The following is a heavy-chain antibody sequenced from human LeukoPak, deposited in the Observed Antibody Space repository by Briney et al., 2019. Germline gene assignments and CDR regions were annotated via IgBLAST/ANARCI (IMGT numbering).Heavy chain of an antibody. J-gene: IGHJ4*02. CDR2: ISSSSSYI. CDR1: GFTFSSYS. Sequence: PGGSLRLSCAASGFTFSSYSMNWVRQAPGKGLEWVSSISSSSSYIYYADSVKGRFTISRDNAKTSLYLQMNSLRVEDTAVYYCTIGVELLTYWGQGTLVTVSS. CDR3: TIGVELLTY. D-gene: IGHD1-7*01. V-gene: IGHV3-21*01.